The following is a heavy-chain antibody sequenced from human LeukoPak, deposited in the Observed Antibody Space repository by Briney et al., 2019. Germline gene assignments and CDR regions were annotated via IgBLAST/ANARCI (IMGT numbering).Heavy chain of an antibody. Sequence: PGGSLRLSCAASGFTFSTYSMNWVRQAPGKGLEWVSYISSSSSTIYYADSVKGRFTISRDNAKNSLYLQMNSLRAEDTAVYYCARDSTDFDCWGQGTLVTVSS. CDR2: ISSSSSTI. CDR1: GFTFSTYS. CDR3: ARDSTDFDC. J-gene: IGHJ4*02. V-gene: IGHV3-48*01.